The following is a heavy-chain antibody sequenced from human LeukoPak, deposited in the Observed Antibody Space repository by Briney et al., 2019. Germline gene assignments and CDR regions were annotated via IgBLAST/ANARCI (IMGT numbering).Heavy chain of an antibody. Sequence: GGSLRLSCAASGFTFSSYSMNWVRQAPGKGLEWVSSISSSSSYIYYADSVKGRFTISRDNAKNSLYLQMNSLRAEDTAVYYCARGHGGYYDSSGYYSSVSVYWGQGTLVTVSS. CDR1: GFTFSSYS. D-gene: IGHD3-22*01. CDR3: ARGHGGYYDSSGYYSSVSVY. V-gene: IGHV3-21*01. J-gene: IGHJ4*02. CDR2: ISSSSSYI.